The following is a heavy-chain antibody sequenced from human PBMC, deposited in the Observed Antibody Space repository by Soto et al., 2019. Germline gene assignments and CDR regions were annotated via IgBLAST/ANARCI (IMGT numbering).Heavy chain of an antibody. V-gene: IGHV1-58*01. D-gene: IGHD3-22*01. CDR3: AAEPYYYDSSGYAVDY. Sequence: GASVKVSCKASGFTFTSSAVQWVRQARGQRLEWIGWIVVGSGNTNYAQKSQERVTITRDMSTSTAYMELSSLRSEDTAVYYCAAEPYYYDSSGYAVDYWGQGTLVTVSS. J-gene: IGHJ4*02. CDR1: GFTFTSSA. CDR2: IVVGSGNT.